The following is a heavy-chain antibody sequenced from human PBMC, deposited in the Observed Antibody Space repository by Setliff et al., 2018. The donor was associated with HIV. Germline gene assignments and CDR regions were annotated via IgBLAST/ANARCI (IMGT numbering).Heavy chain of an antibody. CDR3: ARGHHLGYSSSWYFHMDV. Sequence: SEALSLTCAVSGYSISSHYWSWLRQPPGEGLGWIGYIYYTATAVYNPALEDRVTISIDTSKNQFSLQLSSVTAADTAVYYCARGHHLGYSSSWYFHMDVWGKGTTVTVSS. D-gene: IGHD6-13*01. J-gene: IGHJ6*03. V-gene: IGHV4-59*11. CDR1: GYSISSHY. CDR2: IYYTATA.